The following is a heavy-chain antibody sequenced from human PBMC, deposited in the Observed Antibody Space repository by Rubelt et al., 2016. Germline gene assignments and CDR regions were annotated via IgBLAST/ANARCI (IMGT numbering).Heavy chain of an antibody. CDR3: ATVSGDYAPHDY. V-gene: IGHV4-4*02. Sequence: QVQLQESGPGLVKPSGTLSLTCAVSGGSISSSNWWSWVRQPPGKGLEWIGEIYHSGSTNYNPSLKSRVTISVATSKNQFSLKLNSVTAADTAVYYCATVSGDYAPHDYWGQGTLVIVSS. J-gene: IGHJ4*02. D-gene: IGHD4-17*01. CDR1: GGSISSSNW. CDR2: IYHSGST.